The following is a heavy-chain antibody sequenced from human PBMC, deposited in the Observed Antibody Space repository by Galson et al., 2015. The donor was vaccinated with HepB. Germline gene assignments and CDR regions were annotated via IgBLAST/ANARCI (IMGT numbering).Heavy chain of an antibody. CDR1: GGSFSGYY. J-gene: IGHJ3*02. D-gene: IGHD2-15*01. V-gene: IGHV4-59*01. CDR3: ARDSGLLGAFDI. CDR2: IYYSGST. Sequence: SETLSLTCAVYGGSFSGYYWSWIRQPPGKGLEWIGYIYYSGSTNYNPSLKSRVTISVDTSKNQFSLKLSSVTAADTAVYYCARDSGLLGAFDIWGQGTMVTVSS.